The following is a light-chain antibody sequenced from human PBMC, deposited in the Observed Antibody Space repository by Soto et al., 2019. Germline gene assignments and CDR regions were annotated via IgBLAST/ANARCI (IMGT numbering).Light chain of an antibody. CDR1: QSLGTW. Sequence: DIQMTQSPSTLPASVGDRVTITCRASQSLGTWLAWYQQKPGKAPKLLIYDASSLESGVPSRFSGSGSGTEFTLTISSLQPDDFATYYCQQYNSYSRTFGQGTKVDNK. V-gene: IGKV1-5*01. CDR3: QQYNSYSRT. CDR2: DAS. J-gene: IGKJ1*01.